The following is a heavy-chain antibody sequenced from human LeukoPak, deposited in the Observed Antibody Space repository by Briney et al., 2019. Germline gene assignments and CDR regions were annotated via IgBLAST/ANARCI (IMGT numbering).Heavy chain of an antibody. J-gene: IGHJ3*02. Sequence: GESLKISCKGSGYIFTYYWIGWVRQMPGKGLEWMGIIYPGDSDTRYSPSFQGQVTISADKSISTAYLQWSSLKASDTAMYYCATRLGYCSSTSCLDAFDIWGQGTMVTVSS. V-gene: IGHV5-51*01. D-gene: IGHD2-2*01. CDR2: IYPGDSDT. CDR1: GYIFTYYW. CDR3: ATRLGYCSSTSCLDAFDI.